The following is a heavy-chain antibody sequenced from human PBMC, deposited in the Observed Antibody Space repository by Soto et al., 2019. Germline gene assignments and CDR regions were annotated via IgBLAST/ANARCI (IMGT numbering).Heavy chain of an antibody. J-gene: IGHJ4*02. Sequence: SVTLSLTCAVSGGSISSSNWWSWVRQPPGKGLEWIGEIYHSGSTNYNPSLKSRVTISVDKSKNQFSLKLSSVTAADTAVYYCARYSPYYYDSSGEYWGQGTLVTVSS. D-gene: IGHD3-22*01. CDR2: IYHSGST. CDR3: ARYSPYYYDSSGEY. V-gene: IGHV4-4*02. CDR1: GGSISSSNW.